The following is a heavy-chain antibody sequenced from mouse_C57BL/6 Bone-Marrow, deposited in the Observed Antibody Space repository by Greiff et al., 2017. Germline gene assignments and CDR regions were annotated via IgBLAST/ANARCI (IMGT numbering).Heavy chain of an antibody. J-gene: IGHJ1*03. CDR2: IYPGSGST. V-gene: IGHV1-55*01. CDR1: GYTFTSYW. CDR3: ERPNKRKGWYGDD. Sequence: QVQLQQPGAELVKPGASVKMSCTASGYTFTSYWITWVKQRPGQGLEWIGDIYPGSGSTNYNEKFKGKATLTADTSSSTAYMQLSSLTSEDSAVYDGERPNKRKGWYGDDWGTGTTVTVSS.